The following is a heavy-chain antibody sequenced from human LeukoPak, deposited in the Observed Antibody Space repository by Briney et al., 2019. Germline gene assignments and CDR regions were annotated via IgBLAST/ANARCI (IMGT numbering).Heavy chain of an antibody. D-gene: IGHD3-3*01. Sequence: GGSLRLSCAVSGFTFSSYAMSWVRQAPGKGLEWVSALSGSGTSTYYADSVKGRFTISRDNSKNTLYLQMNSLRAEDTAVYYCANKDAYYDFWSGYYTEFDYWGQGTLVTVSS. V-gene: IGHV3-23*01. CDR3: ANKDAYYDFWSGYYTEFDY. CDR1: GFTFSSYA. CDR2: LSGSGTST. J-gene: IGHJ4*02.